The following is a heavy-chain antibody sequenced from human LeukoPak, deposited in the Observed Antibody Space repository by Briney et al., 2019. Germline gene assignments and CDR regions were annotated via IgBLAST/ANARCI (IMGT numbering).Heavy chain of an antibody. CDR3: ARRSISFGYSSSWYGPPSWFDP. J-gene: IGHJ5*02. CDR2: MNTKTGNT. V-gene: IGHV1-18*01. CDR1: GYTLTNSD. Sequence: ASVKVSCKASGYTLTNSDINWVRQAPGQGLEWKGWMNTKTGNTGFAQKLQGRVTMTTDTSTSTAYMGLRSLRSDDTAVYYCARRSISFGYSSSWYGPPSWFDPWGQGTLVTVSS. D-gene: IGHD6-13*01.